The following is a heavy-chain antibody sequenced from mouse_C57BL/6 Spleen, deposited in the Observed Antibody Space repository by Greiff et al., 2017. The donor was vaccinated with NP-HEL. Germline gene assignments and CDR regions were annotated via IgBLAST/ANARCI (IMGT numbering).Heavy chain of an antibody. CDR1: GFTFSSYA. J-gene: IGHJ1*03. CDR3: ASPLLLRYPSYWYFDV. CDR2: ISDGGSYT. V-gene: IGHV5-4*03. Sequence: EVKLMESGGGLVKPGGSLKLSCAASGFTFSSYAMSWVRQTPEKRLEWVATISDGGSYTYYPDNVKGRFTISRDNAKNNLYLQMSHLKSEDTAMYYCASPLLLRYPSYWYFDVWGTGTTVTVSS. D-gene: IGHD1-1*01.